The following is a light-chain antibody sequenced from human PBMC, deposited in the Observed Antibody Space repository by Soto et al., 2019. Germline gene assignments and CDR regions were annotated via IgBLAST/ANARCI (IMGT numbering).Light chain of an antibody. CDR3: QQRSNWPLT. V-gene: IGKV3-11*01. J-gene: IGKJ4*01. CDR2: DAS. Sequence: EIVLTQSPATLSLSPGERATLSCRASQSVSSYLGWYQQKPGQAPRLLIYDASNRATGIPARFSGSGSGTDFTLTISSLEPEDFALYYCQQRSNWPLTFGGGTKVEIK. CDR1: QSVSSY.